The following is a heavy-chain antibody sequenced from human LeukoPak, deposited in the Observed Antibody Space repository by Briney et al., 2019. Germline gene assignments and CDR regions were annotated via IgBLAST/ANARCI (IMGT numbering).Heavy chain of an antibody. V-gene: IGHV3-30*02. D-gene: IGHD6-19*01. CDR3: TTITVASHFDY. CDR1: GFSFSSYD. J-gene: IGHJ4*02. Sequence: PGGSLRLSCAAAGFSFSSYDMYWVRQAQGKGLEWVAFTRYDGNNKYYADSVKGRFTISRDNSESTLYLQLNSLRAEDTAVYYCTTITVASHFDYWGPGTLVTVSS. CDR2: TRYDGNNK.